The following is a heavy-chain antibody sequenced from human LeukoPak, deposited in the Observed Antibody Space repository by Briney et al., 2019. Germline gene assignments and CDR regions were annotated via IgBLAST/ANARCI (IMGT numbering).Heavy chain of an antibody. D-gene: IGHD3-22*01. Sequence: ASVKVSCKASGYTFTGYYMHWVRQAPGQGLEWMGWTDPNSGGTNYAQKFQGRITMTRDTSINTAYMELSRLRSDDTAVYYCGRDRNYQDSSGRPGYWGQGTLVTVPS. CDR2: TDPNSGGT. V-gene: IGHV1-2*02. J-gene: IGHJ4*02. CDR1: GYTFTGYY. CDR3: GRDRNYQDSSGRPGY.